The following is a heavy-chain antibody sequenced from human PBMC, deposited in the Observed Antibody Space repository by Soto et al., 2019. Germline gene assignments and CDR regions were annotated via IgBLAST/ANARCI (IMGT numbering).Heavy chain of an antibody. CDR2: ISYDGSNK. V-gene: IGHV3-30-3*01. J-gene: IGHJ4*02. CDR3: ARESHSNHGGYFDY. D-gene: IGHD4-4*01. Sequence: QVQLVESGGGVVQPGRSLRLSCAASGFTFSSYAMHWVRQAPGKGLEWVAVISYDGSNKYYADSVKGRFTISRDNSKNTLDLQMNSMRAEDTAVYYCARESHSNHGGYFDYWGQGTLVTVSS. CDR1: GFTFSSYA.